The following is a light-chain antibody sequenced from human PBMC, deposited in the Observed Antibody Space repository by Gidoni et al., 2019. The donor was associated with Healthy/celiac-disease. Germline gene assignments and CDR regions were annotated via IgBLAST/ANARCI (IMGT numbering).Light chain of an antibody. CDR1: SSDVGGYNY. J-gene: IGLJ1*01. V-gene: IGLV2-8*01. CDR3: SSYAGSNNYV. CDR2: EVS. Sequence: QSALTQPPSASGSPGQSVTISCTGTSSDVGGYNYVSWYQQHPGKAPKLMIYEVSKRPSGVPDRFSGSKSGNTASLTVSGLQAEDEADYYCSSYAGSNNYVFGTGTKVIV.